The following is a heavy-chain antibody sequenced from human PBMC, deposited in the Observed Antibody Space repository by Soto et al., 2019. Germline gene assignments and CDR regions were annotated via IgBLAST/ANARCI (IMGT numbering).Heavy chain of an antibody. J-gene: IGHJ5*01. Sequence: SETLSLTCTVSGAFISGYYWSCIRQPAGKGLEWIGRIYTSGSTKYSPSLKSRATMSVDTSKKQFSLKLNSVTAADTAVYYCARESTVPGPDNSFHSSGPGPLVTLSS. D-gene: IGHD2-2*01. CDR1: GAFISGYY. CDR3: ARESTVPGPDNSFHS. CDR2: IYTSGST. V-gene: IGHV4-4*07.